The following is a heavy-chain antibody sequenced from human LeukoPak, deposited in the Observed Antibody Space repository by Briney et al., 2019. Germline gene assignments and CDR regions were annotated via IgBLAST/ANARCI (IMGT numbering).Heavy chain of an antibody. V-gene: IGHV3-9*01. CDR3: AKDITHDYGDYRDAFDI. CDR1: GFTFDDYA. CDR2: ISRNSGSI. J-gene: IGHJ3*02. D-gene: IGHD4-17*01. Sequence: GGSLRPSCAASGFTFDDYAMHWVRQAPGKGLEWVSGISRNSGSIGYADSVKGRFTISRDNAKNSLYLQMNSLRAEDTALYYCAKDITHDYGDYRDAFDIWGQGTMVTVSS.